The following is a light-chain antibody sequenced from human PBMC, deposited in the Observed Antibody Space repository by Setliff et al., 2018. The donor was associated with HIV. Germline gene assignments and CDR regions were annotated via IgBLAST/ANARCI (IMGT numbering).Light chain of an antibody. V-gene: IGLV1-44*01. CDR3: CSFTDITTGWV. Sequence: QSALTQPPSASGTPGQRVTISCSGSSSNIGSNTVNWYQQLPGTAPKLLIYSNNQRPSGVPDRFSGSKSGTSASLAISGLQSEDEADYYCCSFTDITTGWVFGGGTKVTVL. J-gene: IGLJ3*02. CDR1: SSNIGSNT. CDR2: SNN.